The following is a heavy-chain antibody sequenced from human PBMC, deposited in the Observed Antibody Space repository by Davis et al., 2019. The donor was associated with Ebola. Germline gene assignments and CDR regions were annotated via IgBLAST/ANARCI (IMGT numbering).Heavy chain of an antibody. J-gene: IGHJ4*02. CDR3: ARDKVYYDSSGYFLPGGY. CDR2: ISGGSNYI. CDR1: GFTFSSYS. V-gene: IGHV3-21*01. Sequence: PGGSLRLSCAASGFTFSSYSMNWVRQAPGKGLEWVSSISGGSNYIYYADSVEGRFTISRDNSKNTLYLQMNSLRAEDTAVYYCARDKVYYDSSGYFLPGGYWGQGTLVTVSS. D-gene: IGHD3-22*01.